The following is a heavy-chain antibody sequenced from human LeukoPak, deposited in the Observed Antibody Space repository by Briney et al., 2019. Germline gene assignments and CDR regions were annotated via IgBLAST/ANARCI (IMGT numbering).Heavy chain of an antibody. Sequence: GASVKVSCKASGYTFTSYDINWVRQATGQGLEWMGWMNPNSGNTGYAQKFQGRVTITRNTSISTAYMELSSLRSEDTAVYYCAREWELHLFDYWGQGTLVTVSS. CDR2: MNPNSGNT. V-gene: IGHV1-8*03. J-gene: IGHJ4*02. CDR3: AREWELHLFDY. D-gene: IGHD1-26*01. CDR1: GYTFTSYD.